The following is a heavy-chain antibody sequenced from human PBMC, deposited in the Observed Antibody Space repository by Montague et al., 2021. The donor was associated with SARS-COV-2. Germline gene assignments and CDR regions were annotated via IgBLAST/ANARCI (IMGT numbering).Heavy chain of an antibody. CDR1: GDSVSSKSVA. CDR2: TYYRSKWDS. D-gene: IGHD3-9*01. V-gene: IGHV6-1*01. J-gene: IGHJ3*02. CDR3: ASSGITLTGLDAFDI. Sequence: CAISGDSVSSKSVAWNWIRQSPSRGLEWLGRTYYRSKWDSDYAESVKRRLVITPDTSENPVSLQLDSVIPEDTAVYFCASSGITLTGLDAFDIWGQGTMVTVSS.